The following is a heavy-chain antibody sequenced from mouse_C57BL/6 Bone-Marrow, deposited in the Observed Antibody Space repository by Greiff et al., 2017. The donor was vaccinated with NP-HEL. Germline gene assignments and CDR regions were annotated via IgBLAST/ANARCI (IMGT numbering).Heavy chain of an antibody. V-gene: IGHV1-82*01. CDR1: GYAFSSSW. D-gene: IGHD1-1*01. CDR3: ARRYYGGGYFDV. Sequence: VQLQQSGPELVKPGASVKISCKASGYAFSSSWMNWVKQRPGKGLEWIGRIYPGDGDTNYNGKFKGKATLTADKSSSTAYMQLSSLTSEDSAVYFCARRYYGGGYFDVWGTGTTVTGSS. J-gene: IGHJ1*03. CDR2: IYPGDGDT.